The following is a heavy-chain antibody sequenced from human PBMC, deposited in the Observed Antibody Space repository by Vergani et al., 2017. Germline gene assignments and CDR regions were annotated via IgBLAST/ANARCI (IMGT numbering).Heavy chain of an antibody. CDR2: ISGSGSTI. CDR3: ARSPQIAVTPPFYFDY. D-gene: IGHD6-19*01. V-gene: IGHV3-21*01. Sequence: EVQLVESGGGLVKPGGSLRLSCAASGFTFSSYAMSWVRQAPGKGLEWVSAISGSGSTIYYADSVKGRFTISRDNAKNSLYLQMNSLRAEDTAVYYCARSPQIAVTPPFYFDYWGQGTLVTVSS. CDR1: GFTFSSYA. J-gene: IGHJ4*02.